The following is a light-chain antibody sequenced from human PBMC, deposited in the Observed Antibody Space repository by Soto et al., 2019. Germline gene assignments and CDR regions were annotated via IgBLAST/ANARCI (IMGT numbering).Light chain of an antibody. J-gene: IGLJ1*01. CDR1: SGHSSYA. Sequence: QSVLTQSPSASASLGASVKLTCTLSSGHSSYAIGWHQQQPEKGPRYLMKLNSDGSHSKGDGIPDRFSGSSSGAERYLTISSLQSEDEADYYCQTWGTGIHVFGTGTKLTVL. CDR2: LNSDGSH. CDR3: QTWGTGIHV. V-gene: IGLV4-69*01.